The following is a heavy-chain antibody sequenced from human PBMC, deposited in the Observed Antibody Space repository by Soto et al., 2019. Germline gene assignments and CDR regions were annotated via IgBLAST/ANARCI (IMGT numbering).Heavy chain of an antibody. V-gene: IGHV4-61*01. CDR3: ASARSDIAGSSFGRRLDV. J-gene: IGHJ6*02. CDR2: IFFTGAT. D-gene: IGHD3-10*01. CDR1: GDSVTSGHYF. Sequence: QVQLQESGPGLVKPSETLSLICIVSGDSVTSGHYFWNWIRQPPGKGLEWIGHIFFTGATNYSPSLKNRVIMSVDTSKSQFSLNLTSVTAADSAIYYCASARSDIAGSSFGRRLDVWGQGTTVTVSS.